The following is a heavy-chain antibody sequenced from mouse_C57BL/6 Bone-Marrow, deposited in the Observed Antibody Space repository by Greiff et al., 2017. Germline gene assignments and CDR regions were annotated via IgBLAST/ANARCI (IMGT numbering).Heavy chain of an antibody. CDR2: ISSGGSYT. CDR3: GRHGNYVPYYAMDY. CDR1: GFTFSSYG. V-gene: IGHV5-6*01. D-gene: IGHD1-1*01. J-gene: IGHJ4*01. Sequence: EVQLMESGGDLVKPGGSLKLSCAASGFTFSSYGMSWVRQTPDKRLEWVATISSGGSYTYYPDSVKGRFTISRDNTKNTLYLQMSSLKSEDTAMYYCGRHGNYVPYYAMDYWGQGTSVTVSS.